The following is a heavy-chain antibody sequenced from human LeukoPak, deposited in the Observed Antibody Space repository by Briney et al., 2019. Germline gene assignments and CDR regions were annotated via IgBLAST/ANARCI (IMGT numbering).Heavy chain of an antibody. CDR1: GGSISNSIYY. J-gene: IGHJ6*03. CDR3: ATGEGIYYYYYMDV. D-gene: IGHD3-10*01. CDR2: IYYSGST. Sequence: SETLSLTCNVSGGSISNSIYYWGWIRQPPGKGLEWIGNIYYSGSTYYNPSLKSRVTISVDTSKNQFSLKLSSVTAADTAVYYCATGEGIYYYYYMDVWGKGTTVTVSS. V-gene: IGHV4-39*07.